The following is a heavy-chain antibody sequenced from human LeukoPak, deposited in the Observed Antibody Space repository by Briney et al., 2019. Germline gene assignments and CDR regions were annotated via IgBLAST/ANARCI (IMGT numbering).Heavy chain of an antibody. CDR1: GFSFSSYK. V-gene: IGHV3-48*03. CDR3: ARDRPDRGYSYGRDFDY. CDR2: ISRGGDEI. J-gene: IGHJ4*02. Sequence: GGSLRLSCAASGFSFSSYKMNWVRQAPGKGLQWISYISRGGDEIYYADSVKGRFTVSRDNAKNSLYLQMNSLRAEDTAVYYCARDRPDRGYSYGRDFDYWGQGTLVTVSS. D-gene: IGHD5-18*01.